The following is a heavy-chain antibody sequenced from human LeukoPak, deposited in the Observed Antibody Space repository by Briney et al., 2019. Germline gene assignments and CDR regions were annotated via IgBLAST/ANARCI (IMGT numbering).Heavy chain of an antibody. J-gene: IGHJ6*02. D-gene: IGHD3-16*02. Sequence: SETLSLTCAVYGGSFSGYYWSWIRQPPGKGLEWIGEINHSGSTNYNPSLKSRVTVSVDTSRNQFSLRLSSVTAADTAVYFCARVFGRYQEAMDVWGQGTTVTVSS. CDR1: GGSFSGYY. CDR2: INHSGST. V-gene: IGHV4-34*01. CDR3: ARVFGRYQEAMDV.